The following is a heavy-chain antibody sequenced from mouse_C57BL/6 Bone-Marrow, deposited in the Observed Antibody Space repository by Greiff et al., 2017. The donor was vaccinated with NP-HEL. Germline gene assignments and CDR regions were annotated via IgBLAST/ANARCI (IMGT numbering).Heavy chain of an antibody. Sequence: VQLQQSGAELARPGASVKMSCKASGYTFTSYTMHWVKQRPGQGLEWIGYINPSSGYTKYNQKFKDKATLTADKSTSTAYMLLSSLTSEDSAVYYCARTYSNYWYFDVWGTGTTVTVSS. CDR1: GYTFTSYT. CDR3: ARTYSNYWYFDV. D-gene: IGHD2-5*01. CDR2: INPSSGYT. J-gene: IGHJ1*03. V-gene: IGHV1-4*01.